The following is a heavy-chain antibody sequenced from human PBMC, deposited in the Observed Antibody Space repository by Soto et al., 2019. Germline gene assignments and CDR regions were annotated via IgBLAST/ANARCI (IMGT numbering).Heavy chain of an antibody. CDR1: GGSFSTYY. CDR3: AGGGSNDWQVAFDI. J-gene: IGHJ3*02. Sequence: SETLSLTCVVSGGSFSTYYYNWIRQSPGKGLEWIGEINHSGSNNYSPSLKSRVTMSLDTSKNQFSLKLTSVTAADTAVYYCAGGGSNDWQVAFDIWGQGTMVTVS. CDR2: INHSGSN. D-gene: IGHD3-9*01. V-gene: IGHV4-34*01.